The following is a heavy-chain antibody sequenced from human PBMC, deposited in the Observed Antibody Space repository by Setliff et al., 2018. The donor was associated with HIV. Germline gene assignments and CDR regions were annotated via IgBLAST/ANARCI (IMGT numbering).Heavy chain of an antibody. Sequence: SETLSLTCPVSGGSINSTSYYWGWIRQPPGNGLEWIGSIYHTGSTYYKPSLKSRVTISVDTSKNQFTLRLSSVAAGDTAVDYCARSIVPVASCYYYFEYWGQGTLVTVSS. J-gene: IGHJ4*02. D-gene: IGHD3-3*01. V-gene: IGHV4-39*01. CDR3: ARSIVPVASCYYYFEY. CDR1: GGSINSTSYY. CDR2: IYHTGST.